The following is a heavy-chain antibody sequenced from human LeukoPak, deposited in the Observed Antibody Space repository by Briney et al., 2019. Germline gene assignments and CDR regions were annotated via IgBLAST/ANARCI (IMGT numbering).Heavy chain of an antibody. V-gene: IGHV3-23*01. CDR2: ISGSGART. CDR3: AIMVVTAIPLDY. CDR1: GFTFSSYA. J-gene: IGHJ4*02. D-gene: IGHD2-21*02. Sequence: GGSLRLSCAASGFTFSSYAMSWVRQAPGKGLEWVSAISGSGARTYYADSVKGRFSISRDNSTNTLYLQMNSLRAEDTAVYYCAIMVVTAIPLDYWGQGTLVTVSS.